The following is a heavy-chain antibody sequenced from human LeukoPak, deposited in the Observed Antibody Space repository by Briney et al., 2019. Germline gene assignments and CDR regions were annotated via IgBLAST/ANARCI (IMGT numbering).Heavy chain of an antibody. D-gene: IGHD6-19*01. J-gene: IGHJ4*02. CDR2: ISAYNGNT. CDR3: ARGPGIAVAGIPHFDY. CDR1: GYTFTGYY. Sequence: ASVKVSCKASGYTFTGYYMHWVRQAPGQGLEWMGWISAYNGNTNYAQKLQGRVTMTTDTSTSTAYMELRSLRSDDTAVYYCARGPGIAVAGIPHFDYWGQGTLVTVSS. V-gene: IGHV1-18*04.